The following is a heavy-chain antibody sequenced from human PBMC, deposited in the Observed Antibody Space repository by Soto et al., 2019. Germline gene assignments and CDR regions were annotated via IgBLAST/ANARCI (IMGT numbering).Heavy chain of an antibody. CDR1: GYTFTDFG. D-gene: IGHD2-2*03. J-gene: IGHJ4*02. CDR2: ISAYSGST. V-gene: IGHV1-18*01. CDR3: AREMPGYCSNSACLPGY. Sequence: QVQLVQSGPEVKKPGASVKVSCKASGYTFTDFGLIWVRQAPGQGPEWMGWISAYSGSTNYAQKFQDRVTMTRDTSTNTVYMELRSLRSDETAMYYFAREMPGYCSNSACLPGYWGQGTQVTVSS.